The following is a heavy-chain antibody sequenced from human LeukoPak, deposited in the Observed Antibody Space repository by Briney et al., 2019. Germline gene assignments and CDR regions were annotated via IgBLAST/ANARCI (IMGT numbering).Heavy chain of an antibody. CDR2: IKQDGSEK. V-gene: IGHV3-7*01. J-gene: IGHJ6*02. CDR1: GFTFSSYW. Sequence: PGGSLRLSCAASGFTFSSYWMSWVRQAPGKGPEWVANIKQDGSEKYYVDSVKGRFTISRDNAKNSLCLQMNSLRAEDTAVYYCARWGLGRVVVITTHYYYGMDVWGQGTTVTVSS. CDR3: ARWGLGRVVVITTHYYYGMDV. D-gene: IGHD3-22*01.